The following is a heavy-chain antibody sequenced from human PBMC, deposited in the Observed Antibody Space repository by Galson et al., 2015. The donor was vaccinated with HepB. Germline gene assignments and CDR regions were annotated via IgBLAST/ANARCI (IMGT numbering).Heavy chain of an antibody. CDR2: ISGNGGGT. CDR3: AKGYGLFDC. Sequence: SLRLSCAASGFTFNTHAMSWVRQAPGKGLEWVSTISGNGGGTNCADSVKGWFTISSDNSKNTLYLQMNSLRAEDTVIYYCAKGYGLFDCWGQGTLVTVSS. V-gene: IGHV3-23*01. D-gene: IGHD4-17*01. CDR1: GFTFNTHA. J-gene: IGHJ5*01.